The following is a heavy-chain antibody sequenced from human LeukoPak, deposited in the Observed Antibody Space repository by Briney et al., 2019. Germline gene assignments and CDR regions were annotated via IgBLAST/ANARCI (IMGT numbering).Heavy chain of an antibody. J-gene: IGHJ3*02. CDR3: AKVDSGQSQWLPVAFDI. CDR1: GFTFSSYC. CDR2: IKQDGSEK. D-gene: IGHD6-19*01. Sequence: PGGSLRLSCAASGFTFSSYCMSWVRQAPGKGLEWVANIKQDGSEKYYVDSVKGRFTISRDNAKNTLYLQMNSLRAEDTAVYYCAKVDSGQSQWLPVAFDIWGQGTMVTVSS. V-gene: IGHV3-7*03.